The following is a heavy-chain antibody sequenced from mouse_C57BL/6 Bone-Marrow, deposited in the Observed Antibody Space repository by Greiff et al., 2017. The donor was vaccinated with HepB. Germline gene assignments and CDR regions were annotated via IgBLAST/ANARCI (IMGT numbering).Heavy chain of an antibody. CDR3: ARESLYLYAMDY. CDR2: ISYDGSN. Sequence: EVQLVESGPGLVKPSQSLSLTCSVTGYSITSGYYWNWIRQFPGNKLEWMGYISYDGSNNYNPSLKNRISITRDPSKNQFFLKLNSVTTEDAATYYCARESLYLYAMDYGGQGTAATVSS. CDR1: GYSITSGYY. V-gene: IGHV3-6*01. J-gene: IGHJ4*01. D-gene: IGHD5-1*01.